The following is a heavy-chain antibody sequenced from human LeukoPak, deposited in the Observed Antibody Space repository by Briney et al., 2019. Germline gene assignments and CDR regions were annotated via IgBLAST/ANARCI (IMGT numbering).Heavy chain of an antibody. D-gene: IGHD4-17*01. J-gene: IGHJ3*02. V-gene: IGHV3-30*09. CDR1: GFTFSNYA. Sequence: GGSLRLSCAASGFTFSNYAMHWVRQAPGKGLEWVAVTSYDGIYTYYTDSVKGRFAISRDNSKNTLFLHMNSLRGEDTAVYYCVLYGDYESPDGFDIWGQGTMVTVSS. CDR3: VLYGDYESPDGFDI. CDR2: TSYDGIYT.